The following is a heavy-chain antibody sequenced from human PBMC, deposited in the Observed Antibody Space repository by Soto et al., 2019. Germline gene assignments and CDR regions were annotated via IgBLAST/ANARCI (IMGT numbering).Heavy chain of an antibody. Sequence: QLQLQESGPGLVKPSETLSLTCTVSGGSISSSSYYWGWIRQPPGKGLEWIGSIYYSGSTYYNPSLNSRVTSSVDTSKNQFSLQLTSVPAADTAVYYCASGRITVVRGVIDYWGQGTLVTVSS. CDR3: ASGRITVVRGVIDY. CDR1: GGSISSSSYY. D-gene: IGHD3-10*01. V-gene: IGHV4-39*01. CDR2: IYYSGST. J-gene: IGHJ4*02.